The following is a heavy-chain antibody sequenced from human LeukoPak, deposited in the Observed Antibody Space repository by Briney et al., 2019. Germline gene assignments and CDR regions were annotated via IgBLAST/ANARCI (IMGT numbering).Heavy chain of an antibody. D-gene: IGHD4-23*01. CDR1: GYTLTELS. J-gene: IGHJ6*02. V-gene: IGHV1-24*01. CDR3: ATFPCGSNGGNSCNYYYGMDV. CDR2: FDPEDGET. Sequence: ASVKVSCKVSGYTLTELSMHWVRQAPGKGLEWMGGFDPEDGETIYAQKFQGRVTMTEDTSTDTAYMELSSLRSEDTAVYYCATFPCGSNGGNSCNYYYGMDVWGQGTTVTVSS.